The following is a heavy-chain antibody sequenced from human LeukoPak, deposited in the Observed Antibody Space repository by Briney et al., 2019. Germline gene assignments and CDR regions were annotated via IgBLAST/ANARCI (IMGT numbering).Heavy chain of an antibody. CDR3: ARVPGDYGDYPTGLLFDY. D-gene: IGHD4-17*01. CDR2: ISTYNGNT. CDR1: GYTFTSYG. Sequence: ASVKVSCKASGYTFTSYGINWVRQAPGQGLEWMGWISTYNGNTNYAQKLQGRVTMTTDTSTSTAYMELRSLRSDDTAVYYCARVPGDYGDYPTGLLFDYWGQGTLVTVSS. J-gene: IGHJ4*02. V-gene: IGHV1-18*01.